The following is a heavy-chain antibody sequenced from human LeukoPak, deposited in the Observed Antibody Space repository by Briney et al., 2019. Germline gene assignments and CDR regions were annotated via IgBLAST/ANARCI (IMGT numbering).Heavy chain of an antibody. CDR2: ISGYDGKT. D-gene: IGHD3-3*02. J-gene: IGHJ5*02. V-gene: IGHV1-18*01. Sequence: ASVKVSCKASNYTFTRYGISWVRQAPGQGLEWMGWISGYDGKTNYAQEVQDRVTMTTDTSTSTAYMELRSLRSDDTAIYYCARDSIFGVINGCDHWGQGTLVTVSS. CDR3: ARDSIFGVINGCDH. CDR1: NYTFTRYG.